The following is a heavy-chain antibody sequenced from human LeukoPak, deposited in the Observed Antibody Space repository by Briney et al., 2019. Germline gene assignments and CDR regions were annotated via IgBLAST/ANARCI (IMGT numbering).Heavy chain of an antibody. D-gene: IGHD2-21*02. CDR1: GGSISGSNYY. Sequence: SETLSLACTVSGGSISGSNYYWGWIRQSPGKGLEWIGNIDYSGSTYYNPSLKSRVTISVATSKTQFSLKLSSVTAADTAVFYCARLSFCADYCHNAFDIWDQGTMVTVSS. CDR3: ARLSFCADYCHNAFDI. CDR2: IDYSGST. V-gene: IGHV4-39*01. J-gene: IGHJ3*02.